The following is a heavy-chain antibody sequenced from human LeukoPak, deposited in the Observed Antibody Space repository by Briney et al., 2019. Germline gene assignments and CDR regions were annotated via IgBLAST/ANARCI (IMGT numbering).Heavy chain of an antibody. D-gene: IGHD3-10*01. V-gene: IGHV3-23*01. Sequence: GGSLRLSCASSGLTFSRYVMGWVRQAPGKGLEWVSAISGSGGSTYYADSVKGRFTISRDNSKNTLYLQMNSLRAEDTAVYYCATTPIGVRGVITTYYYYGMDVWGQGTTVTVSS. CDR1: GLTFSRYV. J-gene: IGHJ6*02. CDR3: ATTPIGVRGVITTYYYYGMDV. CDR2: ISGSGGST.